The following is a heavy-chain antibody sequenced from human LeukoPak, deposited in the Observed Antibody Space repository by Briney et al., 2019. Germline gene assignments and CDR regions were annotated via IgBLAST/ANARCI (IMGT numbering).Heavy chain of an antibody. CDR1: AFTFSSYS. J-gene: IGHJ4*02. D-gene: IGHD4-17*01. Sequence: PGGSLRLSCAASAFTFSSYSMNWVRQAPGKGLEWVSYISSSSTIYYADSMKGRFTISRDNAKNSLYLQMNSLRDEDTAIYYCARGVRYFDYWGQGTLVTVSS. CDR2: ISSSSTI. CDR3: ARGVRYFDY. V-gene: IGHV3-48*02.